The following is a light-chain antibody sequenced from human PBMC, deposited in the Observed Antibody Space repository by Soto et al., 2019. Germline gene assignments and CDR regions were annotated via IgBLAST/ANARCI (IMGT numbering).Light chain of an antibody. J-gene: IGKJ5*01. CDR3: QQRSSGVT. Sequence: LSPGERATLSCRASESISTYLGWYQQKPGQAPRPLIYDASNRATGIPARFSGSGSGTEFTLTISSLEPEDSAVYFCQQRSSGVTFGQGTRLEIK. CDR2: DAS. V-gene: IGKV3-11*01. CDR1: ESISTY.